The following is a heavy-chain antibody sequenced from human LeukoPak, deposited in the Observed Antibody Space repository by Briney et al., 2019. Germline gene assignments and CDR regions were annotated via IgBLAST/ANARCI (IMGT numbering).Heavy chain of an antibody. D-gene: IGHD3-10*01. Sequence: PSETLSLTCTVSGGSIRSSYYYWGWIRQPPGKGLEWIGSIYDSGSTYYNPSLKRRVTISVDTSKNQFSLKLNSVTAADTAVYYCARHYGRGGQGTLVTVSS. J-gene: IGHJ4*02. CDR1: GGSIRSSYYY. CDR3: ARHYGR. V-gene: IGHV4-39*01. CDR2: IYDSGST.